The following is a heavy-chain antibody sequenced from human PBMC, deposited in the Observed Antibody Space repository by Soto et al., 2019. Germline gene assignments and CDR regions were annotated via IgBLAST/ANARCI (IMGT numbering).Heavy chain of an antibody. Sequence: SETLSLTCSVSGVSITCSYWIWIRQPPGKTLEWIGYVYHSGTTTYNPSLKSRVSISVDTSKNQFSLRLTSVIAADTAVYYCARDMPYGAGSLAGCDYWGQGILVTVS. CDR3: ARDMPYGAGSLAGCDY. D-gene: IGHD1-26*01. CDR2: VYHSGTT. V-gene: IGHV4-59*01. J-gene: IGHJ4*02. CDR1: GVSITCSY.